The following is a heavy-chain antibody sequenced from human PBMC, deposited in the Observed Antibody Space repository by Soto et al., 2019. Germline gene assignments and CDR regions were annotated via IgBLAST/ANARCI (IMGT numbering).Heavy chain of an antibody. D-gene: IGHD6-6*01. Sequence: GASVKVSCKASGYTFSDYHIHWVRQAPGQWLEWMGWINPNSGVTKSARKFQGRITMTRDTPINTAYMELSSLKSDDTAVYYFARDKSLVYGMDVWGQGTTVTVSS. J-gene: IGHJ6*02. V-gene: IGHV1-2*02. CDR2: INPNSGVT. CDR3: ARDKSLVYGMDV. CDR1: GYTFSDYH.